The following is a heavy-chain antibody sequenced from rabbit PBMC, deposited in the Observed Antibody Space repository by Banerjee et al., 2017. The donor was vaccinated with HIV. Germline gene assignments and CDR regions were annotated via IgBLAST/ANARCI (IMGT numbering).Heavy chain of an antibody. CDR3: ARGSSGSFDP. J-gene: IGHJ2*01. Sequence: QEQLEESGGDLVQPEGSLTLTCTASGFSFSSGYYMCWVRQAPGKGLEWIGCIYTSSGNTWYASWVNGRFTISKASSTTVTLQMTSLTAADTATYFCARGSSGSFDPWGPGTLVTVS. CDR2: IYTSSGNT. D-gene: IGHD1-1*01. V-gene: IGHV1S45*01. CDR1: GFSFSSGYY.